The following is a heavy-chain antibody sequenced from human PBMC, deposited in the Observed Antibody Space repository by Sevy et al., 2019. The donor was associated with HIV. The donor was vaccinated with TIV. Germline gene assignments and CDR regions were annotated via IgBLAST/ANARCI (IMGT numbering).Heavy chain of an antibody. D-gene: IGHD3-22*01. Sequence: GGSLRLSCAASGFTFSSYSMNWVRQAPGKGLEWVSSISSSSSYIYYADSVKGRFTISRDNAKNSLYLRMNSLRAEDTAVYYCATGKVNYYDSSFARVWGQGTLVTVSS. V-gene: IGHV3-21*01. CDR3: ATGKVNYYDSSFARV. CDR1: GFTFSSYS. CDR2: ISSSSSYI. J-gene: IGHJ4*02.